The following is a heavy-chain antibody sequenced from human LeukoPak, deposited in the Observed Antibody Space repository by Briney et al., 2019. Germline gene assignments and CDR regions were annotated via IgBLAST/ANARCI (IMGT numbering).Heavy chain of an antibody. CDR3: ARNYYFDY. CDR2: INHSGST. V-gene: IGHV4-34*01. D-gene: IGHD1-7*01. CDR1: GGSFSGYY. J-gene: IGHJ4*02. Sequence: SETLSLSCAVYGGSFSGYYWSWIRQPPGKGLEWIGEINHSGSTNYNPSLKSRVTISVDTSKNQFSLKLSSVTAADTAVYYCARNYYFDYWGQGTLVTVSS.